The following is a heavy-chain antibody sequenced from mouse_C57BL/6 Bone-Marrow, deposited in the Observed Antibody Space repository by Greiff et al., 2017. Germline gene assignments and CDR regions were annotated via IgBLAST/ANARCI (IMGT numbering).Heavy chain of an antibody. Sequence: VKLMESGAELVKPGASVKISCKASGYAFSSYWMNWVKQRPGKGLEWIGQIFPGDGDTNYNGKFKGKATLTADKSSSTAYMQLSGVTSEDSAVYFCARGAYWGQGTLVTVSA. V-gene: IGHV1-80*01. CDR1: GYAFSSYW. CDR2: IFPGDGDT. J-gene: IGHJ3*01. CDR3: ARGAY.